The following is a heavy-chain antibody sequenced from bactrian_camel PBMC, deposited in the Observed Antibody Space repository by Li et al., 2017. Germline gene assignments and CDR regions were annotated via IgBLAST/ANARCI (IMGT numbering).Heavy chain of an antibody. CDR3: AADPRSGYSARWCFQTPYTL. Sequence: HVQLVESGGGSVQAGGSLRLSCVASGYQLTNHCVTWFRQAPGEEREGVAGISTLTWTTYYAESVKGRFTISQDNAKTTVFLEMNSLKPEDTAMYYCAADPRSGYSARWCFQTPYTLWGQGTQVTVS. D-gene: IGHD4*01. V-gene: IGHV3S63*01. CDR2: ISTLTWTT. CDR1: GYQLTNHC. J-gene: IGHJ4*01.